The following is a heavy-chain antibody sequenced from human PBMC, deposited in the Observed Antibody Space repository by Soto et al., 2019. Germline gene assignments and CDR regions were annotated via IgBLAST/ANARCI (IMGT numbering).Heavy chain of an antibody. Sequence: QVQLQESGPALLKPSQTLSLTCTVSGDSISSGGYYWSWIRQYPGKGLEWIGYIYHNGRTYYNTSLKSRVTISIDTSKNQFSLNLSSVTAADRAVYFCARGTMTLVTHFDYWGQGILVTVSS. CDR2: IYHNGRT. CDR1: GDSISSGGYY. V-gene: IGHV4-31*03. CDR3: ARGTMTLVTHFDY. D-gene: IGHD2-21*02. J-gene: IGHJ4*02.